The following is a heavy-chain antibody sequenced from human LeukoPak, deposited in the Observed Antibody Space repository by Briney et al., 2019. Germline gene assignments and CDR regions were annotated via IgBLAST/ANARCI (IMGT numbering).Heavy chain of an antibody. CDR2: IDPSSTYI. CDR1: GFTFRSYS. J-gene: IGHJ4*02. CDR3: ARAPTVLVGYCSSSSCQADY. Sequence: GGSLRLSCAASGFTFRSYSMNWVRQAPGKGLEWLSAIDPSSTYIYYADSVKGRFTISRDNAENSLYLQMNSLRVEDTAVYYCARAPTVLVGYCSSSSCQADYWGQGTLVTVSS. V-gene: IGHV3-21*01. D-gene: IGHD2-2*01.